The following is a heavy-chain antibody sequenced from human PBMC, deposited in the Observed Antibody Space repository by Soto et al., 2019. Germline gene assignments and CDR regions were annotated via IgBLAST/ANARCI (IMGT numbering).Heavy chain of an antibody. V-gene: IGHV3-23*01. CDR1: GFIFENFG. Sequence: PGGSLRLSCAASGFIFENFGMSWVRQAPGKGLEWISSISGSGFKKYYADSVKGRFTISRDNSESTVYLELNNLSAEDTAVYHYAKNQGVELVPLATVDWFDPWGQGXVVTVSS. D-gene: IGHD1-26*01. CDR2: ISGSGFKK. CDR3: AKNQGVELVPLATVDWFDP. J-gene: IGHJ5*02.